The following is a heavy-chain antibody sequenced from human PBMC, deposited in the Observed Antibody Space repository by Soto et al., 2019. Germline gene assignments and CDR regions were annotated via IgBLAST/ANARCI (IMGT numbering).Heavy chain of an antibody. Sequence: GGSLRLSCAAFGFTFSSYGMHWVRQAPGKGLEWVAVIWYDGSNKYYADSVKGRFTISRDNSKNTLYLQMNSLRAEDTAVYYCARAGYYDFWSGYPTAPPYMDVWGKGTTVTVSS. D-gene: IGHD3-3*01. CDR3: ARAGYYDFWSGYPTAPPYMDV. V-gene: IGHV3-33*01. CDR1: GFTFSSYG. CDR2: IWYDGSNK. J-gene: IGHJ6*03.